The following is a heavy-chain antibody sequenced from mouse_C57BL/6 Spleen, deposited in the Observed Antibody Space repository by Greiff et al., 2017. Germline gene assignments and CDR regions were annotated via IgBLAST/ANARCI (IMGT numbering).Heavy chain of an antibody. CDR1: GYTFTDYN. D-gene: IGHD6-1*01. Sequence: VQLKQSGPELVKPGASVKMSCKASGYTFTDYNMPWVKQSHGKSLEWIGNINPNNGGTSYTQKFKGKATLTVNKSSSTSYMELRSLTSGDSAVYYCASSAWFAYWGQGTLVTVSA. J-gene: IGHJ3*01. CDR3: ASSAWFAY. V-gene: IGHV1-22*01. CDR2: INPNNGGT.